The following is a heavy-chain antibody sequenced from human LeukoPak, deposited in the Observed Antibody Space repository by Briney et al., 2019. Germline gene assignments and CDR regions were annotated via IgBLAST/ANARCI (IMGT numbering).Heavy chain of an antibody. J-gene: IGHJ4*02. CDR2: IYSGGST. V-gene: IGHV3-53*01. Sequence: PGGSLRLSCATSGFTFSNYGMHWVRQAPGKGLEWVSVIYSGGSTYYADSVKGRFTISRDNSKNTLYLQMNSLRAEDTAVYYCAREHSGVDYWGQGTLVTVSS. D-gene: IGHD6-19*01. CDR3: AREHSGVDY. CDR1: GFTFSNYG.